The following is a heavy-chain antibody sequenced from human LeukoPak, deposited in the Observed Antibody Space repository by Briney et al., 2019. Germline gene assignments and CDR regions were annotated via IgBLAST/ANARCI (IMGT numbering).Heavy chain of an antibody. CDR3: ARGVYGSGSYPPNHFDY. CDR1: GFTFSTYG. J-gene: IGHJ4*02. D-gene: IGHD3-10*01. Sequence: GGSLRLSCAASGFTFSTYGMHWVRHAPGKGLEWVAVIWYDGSNKYYADSVKGRFTISRDNSKNTLYLQMNSLRAEDTAVYYCARGVYGSGSYPPNHFDYWGQGTLVTVSS. CDR2: IWYDGSNK. V-gene: IGHV3-33*01.